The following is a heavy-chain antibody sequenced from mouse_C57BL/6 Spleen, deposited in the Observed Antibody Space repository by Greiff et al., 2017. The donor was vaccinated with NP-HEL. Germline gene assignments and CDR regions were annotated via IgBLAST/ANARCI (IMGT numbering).Heavy chain of an antibody. Sequence: QVQLKQSGPELVKPGASVKISCKASGYAFSSSWMNWVKQRPGKGLEWIGRIYPGDGDTNYNGKFKGKATLTADKSSSTAYMQLSSLTSEDSAVYFCARGDYYGSRGYFDVWGTGTTVTVSS. CDR2: IYPGDGDT. D-gene: IGHD1-1*01. V-gene: IGHV1-82*01. J-gene: IGHJ1*03. CDR1: GYAFSSSW. CDR3: ARGDYYGSRGYFDV.